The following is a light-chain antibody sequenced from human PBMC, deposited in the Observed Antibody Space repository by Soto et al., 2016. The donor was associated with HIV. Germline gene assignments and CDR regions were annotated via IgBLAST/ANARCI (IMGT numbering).Light chain of an antibody. CDR3: QQSYSTPIT. Sequence: DIQMTQSPSSLSASVGDRVTITCRASQSISSYLNWYQQKPGKAPKVLIYAASSLQSGVPSRFSGSGSGTDFTLTISSLQPEDFATYYCQQSYSTPITFGQGHDWRLN. J-gene: IGKJ5*01. CDR1: QSISSY. CDR2: AAS. V-gene: IGKV1-39*01.